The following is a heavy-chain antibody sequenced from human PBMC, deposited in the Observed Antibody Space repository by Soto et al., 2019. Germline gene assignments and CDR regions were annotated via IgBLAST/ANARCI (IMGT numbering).Heavy chain of an antibody. CDR3: ARDSAPEYSSSSCWFDP. J-gene: IGHJ5*02. Sequence: SVKVSCKASGGTLSSHTINWVRQAPGQGLEWMGRIIPIVGVANYAQKFQGRVTMTRDTSTSTVYMELSSLRSEDTAVYYCARDSAPEYSSSSCWFDPWGQGTLVTVSS. V-gene: IGHV1-69*04. D-gene: IGHD6-6*01. CDR1: GGTLSSHT. CDR2: IIPIVGVA.